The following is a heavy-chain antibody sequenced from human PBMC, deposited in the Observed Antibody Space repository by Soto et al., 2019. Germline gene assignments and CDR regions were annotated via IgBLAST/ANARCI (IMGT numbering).Heavy chain of an antibody. J-gene: IGHJ4*02. CDR3: AKDSGHHLRAGWFGVTYFDH. D-gene: IGHD3-10*01. CDR2: ISYDGSNK. CDR1: GFTFSSYG. Sequence: QVQLVESGGGVVQPGRSLRLSCAASGFTFSSYGMHWVRQAPGKGLEWVAVISYDGSNKYYADSVKGRFTISRDNSKNTLYLQMNSLRAEDTAVYYCAKDSGHHLRAGWFGVTYFDHWGQGTLVTVSS. V-gene: IGHV3-30*18.